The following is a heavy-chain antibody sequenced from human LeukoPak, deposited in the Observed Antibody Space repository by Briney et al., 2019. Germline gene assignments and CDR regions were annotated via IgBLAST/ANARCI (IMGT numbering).Heavy chain of an antibody. V-gene: IGHV5-51*01. J-gene: IGHJ5*02. CDR2: IYPGEFDI. Sequence: GESLKISCKGSGYSFTNYWIGWVRQMPGKGLEWMGLIYPGEFDIRYSPSFQGQVTISADKSISTAYLQWSSLKASDTAMYYCARQTYYYDSSGLDPWGQGTLVTVSS. CDR1: GYSFTNYW. D-gene: IGHD3-22*01. CDR3: ARQTYYYDSSGLDP.